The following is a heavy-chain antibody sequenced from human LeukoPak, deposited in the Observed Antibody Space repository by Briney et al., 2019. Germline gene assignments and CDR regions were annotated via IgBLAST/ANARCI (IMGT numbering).Heavy chain of an antibody. V-gene: IGHV4-30-4*08. CDR3: ARDRLGYCSTTSCRYVPFRYYYYGMDV. CDR2: IYCSTST. CDR1: GGSISSCDYS. J-gene: IGHJ6*02. D-gene: IGHD2-2*01. Sequence: KPSETLSLTCTVSGGSISSCDYSWSRIRHPPGKGLEWIVYIYCSTSTYYNPSIKSRVTISVDTSKNQFSLKLSSVTAADMAVYYCARDRLGYCSTTSCRYVPFRYYYYGMDVWGQGTTVTVSS.